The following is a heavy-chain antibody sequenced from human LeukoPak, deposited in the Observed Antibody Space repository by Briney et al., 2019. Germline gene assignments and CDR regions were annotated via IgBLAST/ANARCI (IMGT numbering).Heavy chain of an antibody. CDR3: ARRATVVTEDFDY. J-gene: IGHJ4*02. CDR1: GFTFSSYW. V-gene: IGHV3-74*01. CDR2: INSDGSST. Sequence: GGSLRLSCAASGFTFSSYWMHWVRQAPGKGLVWVSRINSDGSSTSYADSVKGRFTICRDNAKNTLYLQMNSLRAEDTAVYYCARRATVVTEDFDYWGQGTLVTVSS. D-gene: IGHD4-23*01.